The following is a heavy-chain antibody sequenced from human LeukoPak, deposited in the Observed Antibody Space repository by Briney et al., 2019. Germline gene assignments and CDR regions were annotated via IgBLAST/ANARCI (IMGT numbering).Heavy chain of an antibody. V-gene: IGHV3-21*01. D-gene: IGHD6-13*01. CDR3: ASQRGIAAPIDY. Sequence: SSIISSSSYIYYADSVKGRFTISRDNAKNSLYLQMNSLRAEDTAVYYCASQRGIAAPIDYWGQGTLVTVSS. J-gene: IGHJ4*02. CDR2: IISSSSYI.